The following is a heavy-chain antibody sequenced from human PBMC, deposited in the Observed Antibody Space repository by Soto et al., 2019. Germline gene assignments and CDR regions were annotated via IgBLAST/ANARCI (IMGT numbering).Heavy chain of an antibody. CDR1: GFTFSSYS. Sequence: RRLSCAASGFTFSSYSMNWVRQAPGKGLEWVSSISSSSSYIYYADSVKGRFTISRDNAKNSLYLQMNSLRAEDTAVYYCARDFLPTEYYYYGMDVWGQGTTVTVSS. CDR2: ISSSSSYI. V-gene: IGHV3-21*01. D-gene: IGHD3-3*01. J-gene: IGHJ6*02. CDR3: ARDFLPTEYYYYGMDV.